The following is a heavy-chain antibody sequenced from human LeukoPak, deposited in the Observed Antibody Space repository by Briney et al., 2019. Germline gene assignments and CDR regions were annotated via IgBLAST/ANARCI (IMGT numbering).Heavy chain of an antibody. J-gene: IGHJ4*02. Sequence: PGGSLRLSCAVSGFTVSSNYMSWGRQAPGKGLEWVSLIHSGGTTDYADSVKDRFTISRDYSKNTVNLQINSLRAEDTAVYYCARERRYCSGDNCYSGLDYWGQGTLVTVSS. CDR3: ARERRYCSGDNCYSGLDY. D-gene: IGHD2-15*01. CDR2: IHSGGTT. CDR1: GFTVSSNY. V-gene: IGHV3-53*01.